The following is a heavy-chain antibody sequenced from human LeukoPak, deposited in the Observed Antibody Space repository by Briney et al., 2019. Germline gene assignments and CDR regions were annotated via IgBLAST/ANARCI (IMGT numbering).Heavy chain of an antibody. CDR2: INSDGSDT. D-gene: IGHD3-10*01. V-gene: IGHV3-74*01. CDR1: GFPFSSYW. CDR3: ARGFRDY. Sequence: GGSLRLSCGASGFPFSSYWMHWVRRAPGEGLEWVARINSDGSDTGYSDSVKGRFTVARDNAENTWYVHMNSLRAEDTAVYYCARGFRDYWGQGTLVTVSS. J-gene: IGHJ4*02.